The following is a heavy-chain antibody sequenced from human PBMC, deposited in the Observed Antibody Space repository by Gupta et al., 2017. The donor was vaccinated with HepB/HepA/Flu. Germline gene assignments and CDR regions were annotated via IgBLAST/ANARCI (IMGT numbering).Heavy chain of an antibody. CDR3: ATLEDYDESSGFGIDP. D-gene: IGHD3-22*01. J-gene: IGHJ5*02. CDR1: GYSLSELA. CDR2: LHPEGDET. Sequence: QVQLVQSGAEVKKPGASVKVSCKVSGYSLSELAVHWVRQVPGKGLEWMGGLHPEGDETTVAQMFQGRVTLTQDISADTADMELSSLTSDDTAVYFCATLEDYDESSGFGIDPWCHVTLVTVSS. V-gene: IGHV1-24*01.